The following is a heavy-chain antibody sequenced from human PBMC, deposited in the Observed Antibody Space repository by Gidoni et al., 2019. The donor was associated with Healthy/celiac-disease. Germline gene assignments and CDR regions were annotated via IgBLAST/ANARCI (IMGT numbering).Heavy chain of an antibody. D-gene: IGHD3-22*01. J-gene: IGHJ6*02. CDR2: IYYSGST. V-gene: IGHV4-39*01. Sequence: QLQLQESGPGLVKPSENLSLTCTVSGGSISSSSYYWGWIRQPPGKGLEWIGSIYYSGSTYYNPSLKSRVTISVDTSKNQFSLKLSSVTAADTAVYYCARSSSGYYDYYYYGMDVWGQGTTVTVSS. CDR3: ARSSSGYYDYYYYGMDV. CDR1: GGSISSSSYY.